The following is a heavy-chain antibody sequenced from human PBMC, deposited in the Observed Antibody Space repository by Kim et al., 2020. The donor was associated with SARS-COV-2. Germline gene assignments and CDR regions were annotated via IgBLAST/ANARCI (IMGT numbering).Heavy chain of an antibody. Sequence: SETLSLTCAVSGGSISSGGYSWSWIRQPPGKGLEWIGYIYHSGSTYYNPSLKSRVTISVDRSKNQFSLKLSSVTAADTAVYYCARGITMSYPYYFDYWG. CDR2: IYHSGST. J-gene: IGHJ4*01. V-gene: IGHV4-30-2*01. CDR1: GGSISSGGYS. D-gene: IGHD3-22*01. CDR3: ARGITMSYPYYFDY.